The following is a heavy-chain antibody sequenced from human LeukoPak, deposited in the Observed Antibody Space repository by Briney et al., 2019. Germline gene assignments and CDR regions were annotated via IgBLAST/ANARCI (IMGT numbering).Heavy chain of an antibody. D-gene: IGHD5-18*01. CDR1: GGSISSGGYY. Sequence: PSETLSLTCTVSGGSISSGGYYWSWIRQPPGKGLEWIGYIYHSGSTYYNPSLKSRVTISVDRSKNQFSLKLSSVTAADTAVYYCAQLWSHYMDVWGKGTTVTVSS. J-gene: IGHJ6*03. CDR2: IYHSGST. V-gene: IGHV4-30-2*01. CDR3: AQLWSHYMDV.